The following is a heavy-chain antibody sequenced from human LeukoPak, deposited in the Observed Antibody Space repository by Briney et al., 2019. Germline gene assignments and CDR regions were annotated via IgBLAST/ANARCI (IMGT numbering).Heavy chain of an antibody. CDR2: INHSGST. CDR3: ARRADSSSLVY. V-gene: IGHV4-34*01. Sequence: SETLSLTCTVSGGSISSYYWSWIRQPPGKGLEWIGEINHSGSTNYNPSLKSRVTISVDTSKNQFSLKLSSVTAADTAVYYCARRADSSSLVYWGQGTLVTVSS. D-gene: IGHD6-13*01. J-gene: IGHJ4*02. CDR1: GGSISSYY.